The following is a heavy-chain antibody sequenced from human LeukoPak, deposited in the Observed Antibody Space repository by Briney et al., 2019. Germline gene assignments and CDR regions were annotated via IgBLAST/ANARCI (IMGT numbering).Heavy chain of an antibody. Sequence: SETLSLTCAVSGGSISSYYWSWIRQPPGKGLEWIGYIYYSGSTNYNPSLKSRVTISVDTSKNQFSLKLSSVTAADTAVYYCARSIRGYYDSSGYYPHAFDMWGQGTMVTVSS. CDR1: GGSISSYY. CDR2: IYYSGST. J-gene: IGHJ3*02. CDR3: ARSIRGYYDSSGYYPHAFDM. V-gene: IGHV4-59*01. D-gene: IGHD3-22*01.